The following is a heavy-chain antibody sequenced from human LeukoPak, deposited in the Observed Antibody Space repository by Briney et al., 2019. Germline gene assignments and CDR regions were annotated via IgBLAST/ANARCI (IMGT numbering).Heavy chain of an antibody. D-gene: IGHD2-15*01. CDR3: ARMVVDIVVVVAARRQSVPFDI. CDR2: IIPIFGTA. CDR1: GGTFSSYA. Sequence: SVKVSCKASGGTFSSYAISWVRQAPGQGLEWMGRIIPIFGTANYAQKFQGRVTITTDESTSTAYMQLSSLRSEDTAVYYCARMVVDIVVVVAARRQSVPFDIWGQGTMVTVSS. V-gene: IGHV1-69*05. J-gene: IGHJ3*02.